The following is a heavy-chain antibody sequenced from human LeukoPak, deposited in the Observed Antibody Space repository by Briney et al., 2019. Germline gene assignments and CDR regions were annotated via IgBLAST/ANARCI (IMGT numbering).Heavy chain of an antibody. D-gene: IGHD4/OR15-4a*01. J-gene: IGHJ2*01. Sequence: GGSLRLSCAASGFTFSNYAMSWVRQAPGKGLEWVSGISGSGGSTYYADSVKGRFTISRDNSKNTLYLQMNSLRAEDTAVYYCAKDGAMTPWYFDLWGRGTLVTVSS. V-gene: IGHV3-23*01. CDR3: AKDGAMTPWYFDL. CDR2: ISGSGGST. CDR1: GFTFSNYA.